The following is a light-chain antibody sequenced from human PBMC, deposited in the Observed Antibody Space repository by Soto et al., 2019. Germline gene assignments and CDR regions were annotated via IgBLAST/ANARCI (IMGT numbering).Light chain of an antibody. Sequence: QSVLTQPPSTSGTPGQRVTISCSGSSSNIGTNYVYWYQQFPGTAPKLLIYRNDQRPSGVPDRFSGSKSGTSASLGISGLQSEDEADYYCAAWDDSLNGPVFGGGTKLTVL. J-gene: IGLJ2*01. V-gene: IGLV1-47*01. CDR2: RND. CDR3: AAWDDSLNGPV. CDR1: SSNIGTNY.